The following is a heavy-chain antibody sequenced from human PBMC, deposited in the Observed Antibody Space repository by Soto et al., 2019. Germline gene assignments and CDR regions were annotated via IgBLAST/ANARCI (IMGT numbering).Heavy chain of an antibody. J-gene: IGHJ4*02. Sequence: QLQLQESGPGPVKPSGTLSLTCTVSGGAINTNNYYWGWVRQPPGKGLEWIVSVFYDGTTYYSPLLQSRVTISLDTSLTPYSLKLNSVPAADTAVYYCARLVVVSPVANVWGQGTLVTVSS. CDR3: ARLVVVSPVANV. D-gene: IGHD2-2*01. CDR2: VFYDGTT. V-gene: IGHV4-39*01. CDR1: GGAINTNNYY.